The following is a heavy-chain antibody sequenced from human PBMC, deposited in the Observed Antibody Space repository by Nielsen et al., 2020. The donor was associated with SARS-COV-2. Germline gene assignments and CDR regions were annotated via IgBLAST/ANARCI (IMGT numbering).Heavy chain of an antibody. CDR3: AKDRAGATYARFDL. D-gene: IGHD4/OR15-4a*01. CDR1: GLTFSSYA. CDR2: ISCSGGTT. J-gene: IGHJ4*02. V-gene: IGHV3-23*01. Sequence: GGSLRLSCAASGLTFSSYAMSWVRQVPGKGLEWVSAISCSGGTTSYADSVKGRFTISRDNSKNTLYLQMNSLRAEDTAVYYCAKDRAGATYARFDLWGQGTLVTVSS.